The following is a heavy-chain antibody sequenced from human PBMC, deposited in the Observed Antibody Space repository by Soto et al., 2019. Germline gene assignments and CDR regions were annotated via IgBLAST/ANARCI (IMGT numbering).Heavy chain of an antibody. V-gene: IGHV4-59*08. CDR3: ARRRIVDILDY. CDR1: GGSISSYY. D-gene: IGHD1-26*01. J-gene: IGHJ4*02. CDR2: IYYSGST. Sequence: QVQLQESGPGLVKPSETLSLTCTVSGGSISSYYWSWIRQPPGKGLEWTGYIYYSGSTNYNPSLKSRVTISVDTSKNQFSLKLSSVTAADTAVYYCARRRIVDILDYWGQGTLVTVSA.